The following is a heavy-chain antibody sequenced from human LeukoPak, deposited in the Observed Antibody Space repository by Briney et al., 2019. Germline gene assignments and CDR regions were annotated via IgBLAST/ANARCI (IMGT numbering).Heavy chain of an antibody. CDR3: ARLSNHYDSEGYYYAFDK. CDR2: IYTSGST. V-gene: IGHV4-4*07. J-gene: IGHJ4*02. Sequence: SETLSLTCTVSGGSLGSYYWGWIRQPAGKGLEWTGRIYTSGSTTYNPSLRSRVTISVDISKNHFSLKLTSVTAADTAVYYCARLSNHYDSEGYYYAFDKWGQGTLVTVSS. CDR1: GGSLGSYY. D-gene: IGHD3-22*01.